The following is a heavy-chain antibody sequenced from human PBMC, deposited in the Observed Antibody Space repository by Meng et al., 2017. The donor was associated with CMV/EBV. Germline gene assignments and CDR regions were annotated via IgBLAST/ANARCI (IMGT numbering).Heavy chain of an antibody. CDR3: ARRGSSDWSYYYYGMDV. CDR2: MNPNSGNT. D-gene: IGHD6-19*01. J-gene: IGHJ6*02. CDR1: GYTFTSYD. Sequence: ASVKVSCKASGYTFTSYDINWVRQATGQGLEWMGWMNPNSGNTGYAQKFQGRVTITRNTSISTAYMELSSLRSEDTAVYYCARRGSSDWSYYYYGMDVWGQGTTVTVSS. V-gene: IGHV1-8*03.